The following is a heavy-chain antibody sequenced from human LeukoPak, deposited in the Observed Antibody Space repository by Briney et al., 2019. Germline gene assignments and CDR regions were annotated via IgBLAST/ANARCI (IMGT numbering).Heavy chain of an antibody. V-gene: IGHV3-7*01. CDR1: GFTFSSYW. D-gene: IGHD3-9*01. J-gene: IGHJ4*02. Sequence: GGSLRLSCAASGFTFSSYWMSWVRQDPGKGLEWVANIKTDGSEKYYVDSVKGRFTISRDNAKNSLYLQMNSLRAEDTAVYYCAKEVLRYFDWSAPGYWGQGTLVTVSS. CDR2: IKTDGSEK. CDR3: AKEVLRYFDWSAPGY.